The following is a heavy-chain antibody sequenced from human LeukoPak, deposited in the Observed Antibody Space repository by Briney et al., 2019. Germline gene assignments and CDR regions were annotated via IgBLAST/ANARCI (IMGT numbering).Heavy chain of an antibody. J-gene: IGHJ4*02. Sequence: ASVKVSCKASGYTFTSYGISWVRQAPGQGLEWMGWISAYNGNTNYAQKLQGRVTMTTDTSTSTAYMELRSLRSDDTAVYYCARDPLLLRYDSSGYALWGQGTLVTVSS. D-gene: IGHD3-22*01. CDR1: GYTFTSYG. V-gene: IGHV1-18*01. CDR2: ISAYNGNT. CDR3: ARDPLLLRYDSSGYAL.